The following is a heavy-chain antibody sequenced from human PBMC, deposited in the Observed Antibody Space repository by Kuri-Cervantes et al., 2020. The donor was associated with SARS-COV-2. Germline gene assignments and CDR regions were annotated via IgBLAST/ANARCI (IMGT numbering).Heavy chain of an antibody. Sequence: GGSLRLSCAASGFTFSSYGMHWVRQAPGKGLEWVAVISYDGSNKYYADSVKGRFTISRDNSKNTLYLQMNSLRAEDTAVYYCAVCSGGSCFYARQFDYWGQGTLVTVSS. CDR1: GFTFSSYG. J-gene: IGHJ4*02. V-gene: IGHV3-30*03. CDR2: ISYDGSNK. D-gene: IGHD2-15*01. CDR3: AVCSGGSCFYARQFDY.